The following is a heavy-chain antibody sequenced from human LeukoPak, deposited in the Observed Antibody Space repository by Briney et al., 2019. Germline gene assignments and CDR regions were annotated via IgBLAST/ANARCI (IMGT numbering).Heavy chain of an antibody. V-gene: IGHV4-34*01. J-gene: IGHJ4*02. D-gene: IGHD2-15*01. CDR2: INHSGST. Sequence: SETLSLTCAVYGGSFSGYYWSWIRQPPGKGLEWIGEINHSGSTNYNPSLKSRVTISVDTSKNQFSLKLSSVTAADTAVYYCATPYCSGGSCYSGGSEIFDYWGQGTLVTVSS. CDR3: ATPYCSGGSCYSGGSEIFDY. CDR1: GGSFSGYY.